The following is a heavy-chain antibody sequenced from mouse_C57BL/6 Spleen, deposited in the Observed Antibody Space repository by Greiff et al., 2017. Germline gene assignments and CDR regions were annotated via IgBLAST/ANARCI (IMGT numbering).Heavy chain of an antibody. D-gene: IGHD2-3*01. V-gene: IGHV5-17*01. J-gene: IGHJ4*01. CDR2: ISSGSSTI. CDR3: ARDDGYYVYAMDY. CDR1: GFTFSDYG. Sequence: VQLQQSGGGLVKPGGSLKLSCAASGFTFSDYGMHWVRQAPEKGLEWVAYISSGSSTIYYADTVKGRFTISRDNAKNTLFLQMTSLRSEDTAMYYCARDDGYYVYAMDYWGQGTSVTVSS.